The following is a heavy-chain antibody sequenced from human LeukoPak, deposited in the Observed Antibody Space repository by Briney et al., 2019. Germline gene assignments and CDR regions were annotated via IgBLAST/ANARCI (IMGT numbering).Heavy chain of an antibody. CDR3: ATEGGGPLGPALHFDY. CDR2: IYYSGST. Sequence: SETLSLTCTAAGCSISCYYGRWIRQPPGKGLEWIGYIYYSGSTNYNPSLKSRVTISVDTSKNQFSLKLSSVTAADTAVYHCATEGGGPLGPALHFDYWGQGTLVTVSS. CDR1: GCSISCYY. J-gene: IGHJ4*02. V-gene: IGHV4-59*01. D-gene: IGHD2-2*01.